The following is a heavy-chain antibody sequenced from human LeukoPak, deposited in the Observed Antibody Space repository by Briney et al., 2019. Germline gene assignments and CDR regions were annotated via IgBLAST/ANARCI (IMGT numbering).Heavy chain of an antibody. CDR3: ARAGFWSGYYNWFDP. CDR1: GGSISSSSYY. V-gene: IGHV4-39*07. D-gene: IGHD3-3*01. CDR2: INHSGST. J-gene: IGHJ5*02. Sequence: SETLSLTCTVSGGSISSSSYYWGWIRQPPGKGLEWIGSINHSGSTNYNPSLKSRVTISVDTSKNQFSLKLSSVTAADTAVYYCARAGFWSGYYNWFDPWGQGTLVTVSS.